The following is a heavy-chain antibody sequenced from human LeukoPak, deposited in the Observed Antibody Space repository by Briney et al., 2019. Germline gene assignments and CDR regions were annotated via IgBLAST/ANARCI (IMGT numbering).Heavy chain of an antibody. Sequence: SETLSLTCTVSGGSIRSYYLTWIRQPPGKGLEWIGYVYYSRSTNYNPSLKSRVTISVDTSKNQFSLKLSSVTAADTAVYYCARGKPYPKDEIFDYWGQGTLVTVSS. CDR2: VYYSRST. CDR1: GGSIRSYY. CDR3: ARGKPYPKDEIFDY. J-gene: IGHJ4*02. V-gene: IGHV4-59*01. D-gene: IGHD1-14*01.